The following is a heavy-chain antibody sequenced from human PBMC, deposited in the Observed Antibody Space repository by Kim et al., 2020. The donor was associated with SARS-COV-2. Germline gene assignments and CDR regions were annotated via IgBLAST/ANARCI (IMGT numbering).Heavy chain of an antibody. V-gene: IGHV1-3*01. J-gene: IGHJ6*02. D-gene: IGHD1-26*01. Sequence: SQKFQDRVTLTRDPSANTAYMDLSSLRSEDTAVYYCARSGSGTSYYGMDVWGQGTTVTVSS. CDR3: ARSGSGTSYYGMDV.